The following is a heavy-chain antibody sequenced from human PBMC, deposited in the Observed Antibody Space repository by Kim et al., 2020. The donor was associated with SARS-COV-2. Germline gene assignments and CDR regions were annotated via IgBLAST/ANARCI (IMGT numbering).Heavy chain of an antibody. CDR1: GYTFTSYY. V-gene: IGHV1-46*01. J-gene: IGHJ6*03. Sequence: ASVKVSCKASGYTFTSYYMHWVRQAPGQGLEWMGIINPSGGSTSYAQKFQGRVTMTRDTSTSTVYMELSSLRSEDTAVYYCARDKEGILWFRELFNTASYYYYYMDVWGKGTTVTVSS. CDR3: ARDKEGILWFRELFNTASYYYYYMDV. D-gene: IGHD3-10*01. CDR2: INPSGGST.